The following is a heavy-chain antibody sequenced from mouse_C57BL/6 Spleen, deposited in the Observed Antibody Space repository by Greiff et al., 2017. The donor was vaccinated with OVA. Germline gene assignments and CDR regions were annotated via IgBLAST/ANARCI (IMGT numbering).Heavy chain of an antibody. V-gene: IGHV1-80*01. J-gene: IGHJ1*03. CDR1: GYAFSSYW. CDR3: ARNGYYGSRGDFDV. CDR2: IYPGDGDT. D-gene: IGHD1-1*01. Sequence: LQESGAELVKPGASVKISCKASGYAFSSYWMNWVKQRPGKGLEWIGQIYPGDGDTNYNGKFKGKATLTADKSSSTAYMQLSSLTSEDSAVYFCARNGYYGSRGDFDVWGTGTTVTVSS.